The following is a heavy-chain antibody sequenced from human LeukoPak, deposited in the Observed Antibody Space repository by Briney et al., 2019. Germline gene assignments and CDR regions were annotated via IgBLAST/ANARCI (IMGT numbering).Heavy chain of an antibody. CDR2: ISGSGGST. V-gene: IGHV3-23*01. D-gene: IGHD3-22*01. Sequence: GGSLRLSCAASGFTFSSYGMSWVRQAPGKGLEWVSAISGSGGSTYYADSVRGRFTISRDNSKSTLCLQMNSLRAEDKAVYYCANARYYYERFDYWGQGTLVTVSS. CDR3: ANARYYYERFDY. J-gene: IGHJ4*02. CDR1: GFTFSSYG.